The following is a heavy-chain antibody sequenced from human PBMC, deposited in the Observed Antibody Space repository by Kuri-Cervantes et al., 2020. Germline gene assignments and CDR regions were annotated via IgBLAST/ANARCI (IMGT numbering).Heavy chain of an antibody. CDR3: ARGWYQLLFRSRGWFDP. Sequence: SETLSLTCAVYGGSFSGYKWSWIRQPPGKGLEWIGEINHSGRTNYNPSLKSRVTISVDTSKNQFSLKLSSVTAADTAVYYCARGWYQLLFRSRGWFDPWGQGTLVTVSS. D-gene: IGHD2-2*01. V-gene: IGHV4-34*01. CDR1: GGSFSGYK. CDR2: INHSGRT. J-gene: IGHJ5*02.